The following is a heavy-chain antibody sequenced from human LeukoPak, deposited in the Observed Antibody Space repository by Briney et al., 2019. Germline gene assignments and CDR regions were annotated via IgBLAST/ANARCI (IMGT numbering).Heavy chain of an antibody. D-gene: IGHD3-10*01. J-gene: IGHJ4*02. CDR3: ARVPHYYFGYGYFDT. CDR1: GGSFSGYY. CDR2: IDQSGIT. Sequence: PSETLSLTCVVYGGSFSGYYWSWIRQPPGKGLEWIGEIDQSGITNYNPSLKGRVTISIDTSKKQFSLTLTSMTAADTAVYYCARVPHYYFGYGYFDTWGQGTRVTVSS. V-gene: IGHV4-34*01.